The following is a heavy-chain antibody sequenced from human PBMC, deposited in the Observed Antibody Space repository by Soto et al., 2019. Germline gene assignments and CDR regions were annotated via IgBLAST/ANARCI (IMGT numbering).Heavy chain of an antibody. Sequence: QVQLQQRGAGLLKPSETLSLTCVVFGGSFSSYYWSWIRQPPGKGLEWIGEINHRGNTNYNPSLKSRVSMSVDTSKNQFSLKLTSVTAADTALYYCARAVTGARLVDWYFDLSGPGTQVTVSS. CDR2: INHRGNT. D-gene: IGHD2-21*02. J-gene: IGHJ2*01. CDR1: GGSFSSYY. V-gene: IGHV4-34*02. CDR3: ARAVTGARLVDWYFDL.